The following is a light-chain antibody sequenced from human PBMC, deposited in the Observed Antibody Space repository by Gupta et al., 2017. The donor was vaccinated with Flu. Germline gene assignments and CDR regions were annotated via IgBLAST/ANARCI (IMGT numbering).Light chain of an antibody. CDR2: AAS. CDR3: QQNDHTPYT. CDR1: QTIGNY. V-gene: IGKV1-39*01. Sequence: DIQMTQSPSSLSASVGDRVTVTCRASQTIGNYLNWYQQKPGKAPNLLIYAASNLQSGVPSRFSGSGSGTDFTLTISSLRPEDFATYYCQQNDHTPYTFGQGTKLEIK. J-gene: IGKJ2*01.